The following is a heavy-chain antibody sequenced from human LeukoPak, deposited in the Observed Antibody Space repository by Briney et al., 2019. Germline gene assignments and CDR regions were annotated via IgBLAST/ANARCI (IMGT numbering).Heavy chain of an antibody. Sequence: SETLSLTCTVSGGSISSYYWSWIRQPPGKGLEYIRYIYYSGSTSYNPSLKSRVTISIDTSKNQFSLKLSSVTAADTAVYYCARLGSGWFADYWGQGTLVTVSS. V-gene: IGHV4-59*01. CDR1: GGSISSYY. J-gene: IGHJ4*02. D-gene: IGHD6-19*01. CDR2: IYYSGST. CDR3: ARLGSGWFADY.